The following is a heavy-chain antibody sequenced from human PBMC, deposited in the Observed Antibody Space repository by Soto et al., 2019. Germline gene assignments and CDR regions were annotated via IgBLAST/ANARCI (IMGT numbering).Heavy chain of an antibody. CDR3: ARVGFGELLLGYYYYYGMDV. D-gene: IGHD3-10*01. J-gene: IGHJ6*02. Sequence: QVQLVQSGAEVKKPGSSVKVSCKASGGTCSSYAISWVRQAPGQGLEWMGGIIPIFGTANYAQKFQGRVTITADESTSTAYMGLSSLRSEDTAVYYCARVGFGELLLGYYYYYGMDVWGQGTTVTVSS. CDR1: GGTCSSYA. CDR2: IIPIFGTA. V-gene: IGHV1-69*01.